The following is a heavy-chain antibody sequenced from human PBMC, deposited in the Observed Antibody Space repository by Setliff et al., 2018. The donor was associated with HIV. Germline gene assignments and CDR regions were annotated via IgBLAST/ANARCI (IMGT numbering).Heavy chain of an antibody. CDR3: ARRKGGYGLDV. D-gene: IGHD3-16*01. Sequence: SETLSLTCAVSGYSISSGYYWGWIRQTPGKGLEWIGRFSVPGTTNYGPSFKSRLTIWVDMSKNQFSLKLTSVTAADTAVYYCARRKGGYGLDVWGQGTAVTVSS. V-gene: IGHV4-38-2*01. CDR1: GYSISSGYY. CDR2: FSVPGTT. J-gene: IGHJ6*02.